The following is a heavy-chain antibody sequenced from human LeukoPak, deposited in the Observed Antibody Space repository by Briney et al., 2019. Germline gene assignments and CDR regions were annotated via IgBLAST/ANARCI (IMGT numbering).Heavy chain of an antibody. CDR1: NGSFSDYY. J-gene: IGHJ6*02. D-gene: IGHD1-26*01. CDR3: ARGPSGVVYYYGMDV. CDR2: SNHGGSA. Sequence: SETLSLTCAVLNGSFSDYYWTWIRHSPGKGQEWIGESNHGGSANYNPSLKSRVTISVDTSKNQFSLKVNSVTAADTAVYYCARGPSGVVYYYGMDVWGQGTTVAVSS. V-gene: IGHV4-34*01.